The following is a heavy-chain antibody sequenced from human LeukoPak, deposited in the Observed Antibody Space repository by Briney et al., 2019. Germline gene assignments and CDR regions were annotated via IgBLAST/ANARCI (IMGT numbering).Heavy chain of an antibody. Sequence: ASVKVSCKASGYTFTGYYMHWVRQAPGQGLEWMGWINPNSGGTIYAQKFQGRVTMTRDTSISTAYMELSRLRSDDTAVYYCARTIAAADLYYYYGMDVWGQGTTVTVSS. CDR3: ARTIAAADLYYYYGMDV. J-gene: IGHJ6*02. CDR1: GYTFTGYY. D-gene: IGHD6-13*01. V-gene: IGHV1-2*02. CDR2: INPNSGGT.